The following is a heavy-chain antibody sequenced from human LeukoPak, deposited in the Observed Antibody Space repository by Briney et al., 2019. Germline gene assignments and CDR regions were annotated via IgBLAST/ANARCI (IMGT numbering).Heavy chain of an antibody. V-gene: IGHV6-1*01. CDR2: TYYRSTWYN. CDR3: ARRLTQYDCFDP. Sequence: SQTLSLTCAISGDSVSSNSVTWNWIRQSPSRGLEWLGRTYYRSTWYNDYAVPVRGRITVNPDTSKNQFSLHLNSVTPEDTAVYYCARRLTQYDCFDPWGQEILVTVSS. D-gene: IGHD2-2*01. J-gene: IGHJ5*02. CDR1: GDSVSSNSVT.